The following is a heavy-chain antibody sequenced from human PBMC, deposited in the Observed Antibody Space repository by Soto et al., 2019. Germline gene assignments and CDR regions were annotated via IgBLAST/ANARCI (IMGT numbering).Heavy chain of an antibody. Sequence: EVRLVGTGGGLVQPGGSLRLSCAASGFSVSDNYMSWVRQVPGKGLEWVSVIYSAGSTYYPDSVKGRFTISRDNSKNTLYLQMNSLRAEDTAVYYCAIQRRLSAVTTGRITFDIRGQGTMVTVSS. CDR2: IYSAGST. CDR1: GFSVSDNY. D-gene: IGHD4-17*01. J-gene: IGHJ3*02. CDR3: AIQRRLSAVTTGRITFDI. V-gene: IGHV3-53*02.